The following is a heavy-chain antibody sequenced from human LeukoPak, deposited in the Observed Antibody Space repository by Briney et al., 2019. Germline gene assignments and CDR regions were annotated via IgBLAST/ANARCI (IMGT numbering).Heavy chain of an antibody. V-gene: IGHV3-72*01. CDR2: SKNRVYSYMT. CDR3: ARAMTTFNRGFDY. CDR1: GFISSDHY. J-gene: IGHJ4*02. D-gene: IGHD1-14*01. Sequence: GSLRLSCAASGFISSDHYMDWVRQAPGKGLEWVGRSKNRVYSYMTEYAASVNGRFTISRDDSRNSMFLQMNSLKTEDTAVYYCARAMTTFNRGFDYWGQGTLVTVSS.